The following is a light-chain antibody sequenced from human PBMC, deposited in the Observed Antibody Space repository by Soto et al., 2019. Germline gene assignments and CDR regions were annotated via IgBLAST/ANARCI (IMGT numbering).Light chain of an antibody. J-gene: IGKJ5*01. Sequence: DIQMTQSPSSLSASVGDRVTITCRASQNIRYYLYWYQQKPGKAPNLLIYAASSLQSEVPSRFSASGSETDFTLTISSLQPEDCATYYCQQIYSNFSITVGQGTRLHIK. V-gene: IGKV1-39*01. CDR3: QQIYSNFSIT. CDR2: AAS. CDR1: QNIRYY.